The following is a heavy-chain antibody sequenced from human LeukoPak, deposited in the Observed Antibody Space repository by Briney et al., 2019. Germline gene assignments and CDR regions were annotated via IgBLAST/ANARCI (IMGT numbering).Heavy chain of an antibody. Sequence: PGGSLRLSCAASIFTFSSYWMSWARQAPAKGLEWVATITEDATEKYHVASLKGRFTISRDNAQNPLYLHMNNLRVEDTAVYYCARDRAQVGLFDYWGQGTLVIVSS. J-gene: IGHJ4*02. D-gene: IGHD1-26*01. CDR2: ITEDATEK. V-gene: IGHV3-7*03. CDR3: ARDRAQVGLFDY. CDR1: IFTFSSYW.